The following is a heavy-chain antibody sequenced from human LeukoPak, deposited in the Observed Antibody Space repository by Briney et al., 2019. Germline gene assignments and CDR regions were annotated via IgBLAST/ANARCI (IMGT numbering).Heavy chain of an antibody. Sequence: PGGSLRLSCAASGFTFSNYWMSWVRQAPGKGPEWVANIKQDGSDKYYVGSVKGRFTISRDNAKNSLFLQMNSLRAEDTAVYYCATNRYFDYWGQGTLVTVSS. CDR2: IKQDGSDK. J-gene: IGHJ4*02. D-gene: IGHD2-8*01. CDR3: ATNRYFDY. CDR1: GFTFSNYW. V-gene: IGHV3-7*01.